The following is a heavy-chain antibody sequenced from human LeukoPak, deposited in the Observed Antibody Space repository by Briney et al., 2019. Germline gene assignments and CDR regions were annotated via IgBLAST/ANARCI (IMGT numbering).Heavy chain of an antibody. Sequence: GGSLRLSCAASGFTFSGSAMHWVRQASGKGLEWVGRIRSKANSYATAYAASVKGRFTISRDDSKNTAYLQMNSLKTEDTAVYYCTPSLYDILTGSDYWGQGTLVAVSS. J-gene: IGHJ4*02. D-gene: IGHD3-9*01. V-gene: IGHV3-73*01. CDR3: TPSLYDILTGSDY. CDR2: IRSKANSYAT. CDR1: GFTFSGSA.